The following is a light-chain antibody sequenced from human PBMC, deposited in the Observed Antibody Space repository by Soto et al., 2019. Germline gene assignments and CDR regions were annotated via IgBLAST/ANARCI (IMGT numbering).Light chain of an antibody. V-gene: IGLV2-14*01. CDR2: EVS. CDR1: SSDVGGYNY. J-gene: IGLJ2*01. Sequence: QSALTQPASVSGSPGQSITISCTGTSSDVGGYNYVSWYQQHPGKAPKLMIYEVSNRPSGVSNRFSGSKSGNTASLTISGLQAEDEADYYCSSYTGTHIPVALGGGTKVTVL. CDR3: SSYTGTHIPVA.